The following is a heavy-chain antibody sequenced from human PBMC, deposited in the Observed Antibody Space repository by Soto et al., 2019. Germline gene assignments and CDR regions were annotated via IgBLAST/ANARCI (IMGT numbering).Heavy chain of an antibody. CDR2: IIPIFGTA. V-gene: IGHV1-69*13. J-gene: IGHJ4*02. D-gene: IGHD2-2*03. CDR1: GGTFSSYA. CDR3: ARDGYCSSTSCSEGVDY. Sequence: SVKVSCKASGGTFSSYAISWVRQAPGQGLEWMGGIIPIFGTANYAQKFQGRVTITADESTSTAYMELSSLRSEDTAVYYCARDGYCSSTSCSEGVDYWGQGTLVTVSS.